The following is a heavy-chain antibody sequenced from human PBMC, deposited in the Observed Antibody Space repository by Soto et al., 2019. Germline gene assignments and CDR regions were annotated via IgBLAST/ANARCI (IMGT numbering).Heavy chain of an antibody. Sequence: EVQLLESGGGLVQPGGSLRLSCAASGFTFSSYAMSWVRQAPGKGLEWVSAISGSGGSTYYADSVKGRFTISRDNSKNTLYLQMNSLRAEDTAVNYCAKDLEPIGYCSSTSCYWDYWGQGTLVTVSS. D-gene: IGHD2-2*01. CDR1: GFTFSSYA. CDR3: AKDLEPIGYCSSTSCYWDY. J-gene: IGHJ4*02. V-gene: IGHV3-23*01. CDR2: ISGSGGST.